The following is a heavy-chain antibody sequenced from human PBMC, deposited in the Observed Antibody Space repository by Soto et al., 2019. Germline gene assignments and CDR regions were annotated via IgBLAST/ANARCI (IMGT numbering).Heavy chain of an antibody. V-gene: IGHV4-59*01. Sequence: SETLSLTCTVSGGSISSYYWSWIRQPPGKGLEWIGYIYYSGSTNYNPSLKSRVTISVDTSKNQFSLKLSSVTAADTAVYYCAREPHPTDCGGDCYSVDDAFDIWGQGTMVTVSS. CDR1: GGSISSYY. CDR3: AREPHPTDCGGDCYSVDDAFDI. J-gene: IGHJ3*02. D-gene: IGHD2-21*02. CDR2: IYYSGST.